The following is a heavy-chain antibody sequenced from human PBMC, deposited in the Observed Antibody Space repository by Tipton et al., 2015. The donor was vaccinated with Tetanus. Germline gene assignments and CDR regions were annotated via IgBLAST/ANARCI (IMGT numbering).Heavy chain of an antibody. D-gene: IGHD2-2*01. CDR3: AIVNPTAWFDP. J-gene: IGHJ5*02. CDR2: IYPGDSDT. V-gene: IGHV5-51*01. Sequence: VQLVQSGGEVKKPGESLKISCKGSGYIFNNYWIGWVRQMPGKGLEWMGIIYPGDSDTRYSPSFQGQVTISADKSINTAYLQWSSLKASDTAMYYCAIVNPTAWFDPWGQGTLVTVSS. CDR1: GYIFNNYW.